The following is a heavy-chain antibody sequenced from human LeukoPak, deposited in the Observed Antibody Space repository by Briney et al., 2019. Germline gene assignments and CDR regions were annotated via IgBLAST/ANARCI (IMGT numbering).Heavy chain of an antibody. Sequence: GGSLRLSCAASGFTFSSYAVSWVRQAPGRGLEWVSAISGSGGSTYYADSVKGRFTISRDNSKNTLYLQMNSLRAEDTAVYYCAKDLSLEGYYDSSDYFDYWGQGTLVTVSS. CDR3: AKDLSLEGYYDSSDYFDY. V-gene: IGHV3-23*01. J-gene: IGHJ4*02. D-gene: IGHD3-22*01. CDR1: GFTFSSYA. CDR2: ISGSGGST.